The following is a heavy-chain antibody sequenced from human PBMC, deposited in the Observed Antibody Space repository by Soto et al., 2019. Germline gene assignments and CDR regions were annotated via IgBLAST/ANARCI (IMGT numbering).Heavy chain of an antibody. Sequence: PGGSLRLSCAASGFTFSGYTIHWVRQAPGKGLEWLALIWFDGSNKYYADSVKGRFTISRDNAKNSLYLQMNSLRAEDTAVYYCAREWANYWGQGTLVTVS. CDR2: IWFDGSNK. CDR3: AREWANY. V-gene: IGHV3-33*01. J-gene: IGHJ4*02. CDR1: GFTFSGYT. D-gene: IGHD1-26*01.